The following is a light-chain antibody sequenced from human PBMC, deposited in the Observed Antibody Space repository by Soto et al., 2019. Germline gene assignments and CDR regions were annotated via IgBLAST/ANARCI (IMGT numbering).Light chain of an antibody. CDR2: DAS. J-gene: IGKJ5*01. V-gene: IGKV1-33*01. CDR1: QSISSW. CDR3: QQYENLPT. Sequence: DIQMTQTPSTLSASVGDRVTITCRASQSISSWLAWYQQKPGKAPKLLIYDASNLEAGVPSRFRGSGSGTDFTFTISRLQPEDIATYYCQQYENLPTFGQGTLLEIK.